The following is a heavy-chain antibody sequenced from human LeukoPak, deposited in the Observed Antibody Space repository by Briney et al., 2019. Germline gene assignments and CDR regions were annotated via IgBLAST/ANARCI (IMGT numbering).Heavy chain of an antibody. V-gene: IGHV5-51*01. CDR2: IYPGDSDT. CDR1: GYTFTNSW. J-gene: IGHJ4*02. CDR3: AIRAYSYEYFDF. Sequence: GESPKISCKGSGYTFTNSWIGWVRQTPGKGLEWMGSIYPGDSDTRYNPSFQGQVTISVDKSISTAYLQWSSLQASNAAMYYCAIRAYSYEYFDFWGQGTLVTVSS. D-gene: IGHD5-18*01.